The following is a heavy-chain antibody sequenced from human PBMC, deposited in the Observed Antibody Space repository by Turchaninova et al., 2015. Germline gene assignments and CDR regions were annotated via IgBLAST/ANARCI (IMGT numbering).Heavy chain of an antibody. CDR2: IYESGST. J-gene: IGHJ4*02. D-gene: IGHD1-1*01. CDR3: ARATMTTAGYFDY. V-gene: IGHV4-38-2*01. Sequence: QVQLQESGPGLVKPSETLSLTCAVSGDPISRGNYWGGVRQPPGKGPEWIGSIYESGSTYHPPSLKSRVTMSVDTSKNQFSLKLNSVTAADTAVYYCARATMTTAGYFDYWGQGTLVTVSS. CDR1: GDPISRGNY.